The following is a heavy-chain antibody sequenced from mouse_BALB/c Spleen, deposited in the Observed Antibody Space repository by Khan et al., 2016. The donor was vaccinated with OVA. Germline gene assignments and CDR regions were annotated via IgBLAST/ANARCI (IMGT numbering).Heavy chain of an antibody. CDR2: IWSCGST. CDR3: ARPSDSDYDWYFDV. CDR1: GFSLTNYG. D-gene: IGHD2-13*01. Sequence: QVQLKQSGPGLVQPSQSLSITCTVSGFSLTNYGIHWVRQSPGKGLEWLGVIWSCGSTDYNAAFISRLSTSKDNSKCRIFSKMNGLQANDTAIYYCARPSDSDYDWYFDVWGAGTTVTVSS. J-gene: IGHJ1*01. V-gene: IGHV2-2*02.